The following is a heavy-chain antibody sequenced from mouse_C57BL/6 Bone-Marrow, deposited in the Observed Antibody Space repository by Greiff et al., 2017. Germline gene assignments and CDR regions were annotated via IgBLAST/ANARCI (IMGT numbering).Heavy chain of an antibody. CDR2: IYPGNSAT. V-gene: IGHV1-5*01. CDR1: GYPFNSYW. J-gene: IGHJ2*01. Sequence: VQLKESGTVLARPGASLKMFRNTSGYPFNSYWIHWVKQRPGQGLEWIGAIYPGNSATSYNQKFKGKAKLTAVTSASTAYMELSSLTDEYSAVYYCARNFFDYWGQGTTLTVSS. CDR3: ARNFFDY.